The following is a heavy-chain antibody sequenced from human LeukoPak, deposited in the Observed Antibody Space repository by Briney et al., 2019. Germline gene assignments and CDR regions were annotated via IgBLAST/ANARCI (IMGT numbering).Heavy chain of an antibody. V-gene: IGHV1-46*01. CDR3: ARSPVLRFLEWLSTYGMDV. CDR1: GYTFTSYS. J-gene: IGHJ6*02. CDR2: VNPSGGGT. D-gene: IGHD3-3*01. Sequence: ASVKVSCKASGYTFTSYSMHWVRQAPGQGLEWMGIVNPSGGGTSYAQKFQGRVAMTRDTSTSTVYMELSSLRSEDTAVYYCARSPVLRFLEWLSTYGMDVWGQGTTVTVSS.